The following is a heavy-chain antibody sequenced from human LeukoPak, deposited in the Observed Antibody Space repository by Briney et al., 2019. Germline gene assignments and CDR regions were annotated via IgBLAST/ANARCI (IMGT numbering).Heavy chain of an antibody. V-gene: IGHV1-8*01. J-gene: IGHJ3*02. Sequence: ASVKVSCKASGYTFTSYDINWVRQATGQGLEWMGWMNPNSGNTGYAQKFQGRVTMTRDTSISTAYMELSRLRSDDTAVYYCARNWGSDAFDIWGQGTMVTVSS. CDR2: MNPNSGNT. CDR1: GYTFTSYD. CDR3: ARNWGSDAFDI. D-gene: IGHD7-27*01.